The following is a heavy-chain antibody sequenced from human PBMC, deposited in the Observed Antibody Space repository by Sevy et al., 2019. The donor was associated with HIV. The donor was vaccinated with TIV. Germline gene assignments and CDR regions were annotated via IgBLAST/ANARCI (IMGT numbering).Heavy chain of an antibody. CDR1: GGSISSYY. V-gene: IGHV4-59*01. CDR2: IYYSGST. D-gene: IGHD3-10*01. CDR3: AGDDPYYGSGSYTTTGAFDI. Sequence: SETLSLTCTVSGGSISSYYWSWIRQPPGKGLEWIGYIYYSGSTNYNPSLKSRVTISVDTSKNQFSLKLGSVTAADTAVYYCAGDDPYYGSGSYTTTGAFDIWGQGTMVTVSS. J-gene: IGHJ3*02.